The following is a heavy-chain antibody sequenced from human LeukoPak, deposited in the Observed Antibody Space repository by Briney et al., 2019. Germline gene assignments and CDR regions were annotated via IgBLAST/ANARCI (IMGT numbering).Heavy chain of an antibody. Sequence: PGGSLRLSCAASGFTFSSYSMNWVRQAPGKGLEWVSSISSSSSYIYYADSVKGRFTISRDNAKNSLYLQMNSLRAEDTAVYYCARDAYGSGSYYYNWFDPWGQGTLVTVSS. CDR2: ISSSSSYI. CDR3: ARDAYGSGSYYYNWFDP. D-gene: IGHD3-10*01. J-gene: IGHJ5*02. V-gene: IGHV3-21*01. CDR1: GFTFSSYS.